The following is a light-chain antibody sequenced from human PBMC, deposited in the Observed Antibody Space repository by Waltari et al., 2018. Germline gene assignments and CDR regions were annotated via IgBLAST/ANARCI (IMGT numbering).Light chain of an antibody. CDR2: SNN. CDR3: ATWDDRLTGVL. J-gene: IGLJ3*02. Sequence: QSVLTQPPSASGTPGQRVTISCSGGSSNIGSNVLHWYQRLPGTAPRLLIYSNNQRPSGVPERFSGYKSGTSASLAISGLQPDDEADYYCATWDDRLTGVLFGGGTKVTVL. V-gene: IGLV1-44*01. CDR1: SSNIGSNV.